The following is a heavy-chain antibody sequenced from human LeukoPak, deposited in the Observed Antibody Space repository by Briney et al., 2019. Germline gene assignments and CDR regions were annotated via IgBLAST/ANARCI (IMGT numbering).Heavy chain of an antibody. CDR1: GFTFSSYS. CDR3: AREAVSGSSNWFDP. CDR2: MSHDGRNI. D-gene: IGHD5-12*01. J-gene: IGHJ5*02. V-gene: IGHV3-30*03. Sequence: PGGSLRLSCAASGFTFSSYSMNWVRQAPGKGLEWVAVMSHDGRNIFYADSVKGRFTISRDNSKNTLYLQMNSLRAEDTAVFYCAREAVSGSSNWFDPWGQGTLVTVSS.